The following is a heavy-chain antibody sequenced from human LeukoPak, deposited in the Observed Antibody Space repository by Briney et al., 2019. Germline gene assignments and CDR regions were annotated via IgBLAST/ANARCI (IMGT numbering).Heavy chain of an antibody. J-gene: IGHJ5*02. CDR2: ISGSGGST. V-gene: IGHV3-23*01. CDR3: AKSVARFDGDIVVVPAAMRFDP. Sequence: PGGSLRLSCAASGFTFSSYAMSWVRQAPGKGLEWVSAISGSGGSTYYADSVKGRFTISRDNSKNTLYLQMNSLRAEDTAVYYCAKSVARFDGDIVVVPAAMRFDPWGQGTLVTVSS. D-gene: IGHD2-2*01. CDR1: GFTFSSYA.